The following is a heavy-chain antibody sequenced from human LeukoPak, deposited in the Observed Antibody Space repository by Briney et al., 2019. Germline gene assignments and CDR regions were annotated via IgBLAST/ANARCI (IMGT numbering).Heavy chain of an antibody. V-gene: IGHV3-49*04. CDR3: SRDGSGTHYGMDV. J-gene: IGHJ6*02. Sequence: GGSLRLSCTASGFTFGDYAMSWVRQAPGKGLEWVGSIRGKAYGGTTEYAASVRGRFTISRDDSKSIAYLQVNSLKTEDTAVYYCSRDGSGTHYGMDVWGQGTTVTVSS. CDR1: GFTFGDYA. CDR2: IRGKAYGGTT. D-gene: IGHD1-26*01.